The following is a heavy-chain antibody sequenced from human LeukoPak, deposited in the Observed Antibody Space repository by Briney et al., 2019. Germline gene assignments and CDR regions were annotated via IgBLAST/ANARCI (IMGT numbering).Heavy chain of an antibody. V-gene: IGHV3-23*01. CDR1: GFTFDSFA. Sequence: GGPLRLSCAASGFTFDSFAMSWVRQAPGKGLEWLSAISGSGASTYYGDSVKGRSTISRDNSRDTLYLQMDSLRAEDTAVYYCAKRPTTVTTFGRDYWGQGTLVTVSS. J-gene: IGHJ4*02. CDR3: AKRPTTVTTFGRDY. D-gene: IGHD4-17*01. CDR2: ISGSGAST.